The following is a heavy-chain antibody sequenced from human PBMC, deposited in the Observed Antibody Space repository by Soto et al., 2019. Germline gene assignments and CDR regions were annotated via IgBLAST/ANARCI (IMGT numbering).Heavy chain of an antibody. CDR2: ISGSGGST. Sequence: GGSLRLSCAASGFTFSSYAMSWVRQAPGKGLEWVSAISGSGGSTYYADSVKGRFTISRDNSKNTLYLQMNSLRAEDTAVYYYAKVGGLQRGYSYGFRPDYYYYYGMDVWGQGTTVTVSS. CDR3: AKVGGLQRGYSYGFRPDYYYYYGMDV. D-gene: IGHD5-18*01. V-gene: IGHV3-23*01. CDR1: GFTFSSYA. J-gene: IGHJ6*02.